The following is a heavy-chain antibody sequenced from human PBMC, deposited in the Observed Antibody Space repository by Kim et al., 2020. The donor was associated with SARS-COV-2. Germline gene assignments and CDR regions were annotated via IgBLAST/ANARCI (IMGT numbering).Heavy chain of an antibody. CDR1: GFTFSSYG. Sequence: GGSLRLSCAASGFTFSSYGMHWVRQAPGKGLEWVAVISYDGSNKYYADSVKGRFTISRDNSKNTLYLQMNSLRAEDTAVYYCAKSPGVGITMIEPPRFDP. CDR2: ISYDGSNK. D-gene: IGHD3-22*01. J-gene: IGHJ5*02. CDR3: AKSPGVGITMIEPPRFDP. V-gene: IGHV3-30*18.